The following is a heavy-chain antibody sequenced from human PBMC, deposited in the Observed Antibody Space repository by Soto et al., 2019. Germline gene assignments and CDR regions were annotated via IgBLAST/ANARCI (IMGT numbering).Heavy chain of an antibody. V-gene: IGHV3-11*01. D-gene: IGHD3-22*01. J-gene: IGHJ5*02. CDR2: ISGSGNTI. CDR3: ARDRLPMVVVVMGWFDP. CDR1: GFSFRDYY. Sequence: QVQLVESEGALVKPGGSLRLSCAASGFSFRDYYMSWIRQAPGKGLEWISYISGSGNTIYYADSVKGRFIISRDNAKNSLFLQMNSLRADDTAVYYCARDRLPMVVVVMGWFDPWGQGTLVTVSS.